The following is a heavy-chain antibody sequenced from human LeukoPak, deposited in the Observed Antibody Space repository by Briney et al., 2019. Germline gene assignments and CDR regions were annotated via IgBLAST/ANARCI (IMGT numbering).Heavy chain of an antibody. J-gene: IGHJ4*02. Sequence: GGSLRLSCEASGFTVSSCGMHWVRQAPGKGLEWVAYTRYDGSDKYYIDSVKGRFTIARDNSKKTLYLQMTSLRPDDTAVYFCAKDEGVGASYFDYWGQGTLVAVSS. CDR2: TRYDGSDK. D-gene: IGHD1-26*01. CDR1: GFTVSSCG. V-gene: IGHV3-30*02. CDR3: AKDEGVGASYFDY.